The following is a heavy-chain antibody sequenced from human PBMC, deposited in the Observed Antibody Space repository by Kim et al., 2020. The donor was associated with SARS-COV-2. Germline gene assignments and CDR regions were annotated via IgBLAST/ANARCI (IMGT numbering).Heavy chain of an antibody. J-gene: IGHJ4*01. D-gene: IGHD6-13*01. CDR2: IKSKGNSYET. CDR3: TKRSSSSWYGWDY. V-gene: IGHV3-73*01. CDR1: GFTFSGAD. Sequence: GGSLRLSCAASGFTFSGADMHWVRQASGKGLEWVGRIKSKGNSYETAYAASGIGRSTITSDDTKNTEKLQLKSLKTEDTSVYYCTKRSSSSWYGWDYWG.